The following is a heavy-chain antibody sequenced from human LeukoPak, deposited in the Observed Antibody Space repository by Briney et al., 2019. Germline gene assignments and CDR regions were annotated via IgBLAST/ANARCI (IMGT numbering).Heavy chain of an antibody. CDR2: IISSSSFI. V-gene: IGHV3-21*01. D-gene: IGHD3-10*01. CDR3: ARDPGLRYFDY. J-gene: IGHJ4*02. CDR1: GFTFSTYT. Sequence: GGSLRLSCAASGFTFSTYTMNWVRQAPGQGLEWVPSIISSSSFIYYADSVKGRFTISRDNAKNSLYLQMNSLRAEDTAVYYCARDPGLRYFDYWGQGTLVTVSS.